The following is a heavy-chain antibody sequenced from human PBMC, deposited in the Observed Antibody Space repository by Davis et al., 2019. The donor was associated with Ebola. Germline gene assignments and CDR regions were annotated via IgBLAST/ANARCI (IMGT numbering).Heavy chain of an antibody. CDR3: ARVPDILADYNSYSFDY. Sequence: AASVKVSCKASGYSFSTYGISWVRQAPGQGLEWMGWISGFTGNTVYAQKVRGRVTLSTDKSTDAAYMELTSLTHDDTAVYYCARVPDILADYNSYSFDYWGRGTLVTVSS. CDR2: ISGFTGNT. D-gene: IGHD1-20*01. V-gene: IGHV1-18*01. CDR1: GYSFSTYG. J-gene: IGHJ4*02.